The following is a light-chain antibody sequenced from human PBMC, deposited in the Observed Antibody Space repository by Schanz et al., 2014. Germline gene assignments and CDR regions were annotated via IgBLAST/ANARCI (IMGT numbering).Light chain of an antibody. J-gene: IGKJ1*01. CDR1: QSISSY. CDR2: DAS. CDR3: QQYYRYLET. Sequence: DIQMTQSPSSLSASVGDRVTITCRASQSISSYLNWYQQKPGKAPKLLIYDASNLETGVPSRFSGSGSGTEFSLTINSLQPDDFATYYCQQYYRYLETFGQGTKVEI. V-gene: IGKV1-5*01.